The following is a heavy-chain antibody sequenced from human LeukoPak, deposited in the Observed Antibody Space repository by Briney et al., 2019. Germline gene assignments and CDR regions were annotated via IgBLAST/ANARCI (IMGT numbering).Heavy chain of an antibody. D-gene: IGHD6-6*01. V-gene: IGHV4-34*01. CDR2: INHSGST. Sequence: SETLSLTCAVYGGSFSGYYWSWIRQPPGKGLEWTGEINHSGSTNYNPSLKSRVTISVDTSKNQFSLKLSSVTAADTAVYYCARDTLKSSSFYYYYYGMDVWGQGTTVTVSS. J-gene: IGHJ6*02. CDR3: ARDTLKSSSFYYYYYGMDV. CDR1: GGSFSGYY.